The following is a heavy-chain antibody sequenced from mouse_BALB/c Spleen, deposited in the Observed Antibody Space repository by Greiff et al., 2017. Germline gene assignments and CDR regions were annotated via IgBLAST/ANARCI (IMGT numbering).Heavy chain of an antibody. CDR2: INPGSGGT. CDR1: GYAFTNYL. CDR3: ARNPYGNYAMDY. D-gene: IGHD2-1*01. V-gene: IGHV1-54*01. Sequence: VQRVESGAELVRPGTSVKVSCKASGYAFTNYLIEWVKQRPGQGLEWIGVINPGSGGTNYNEKFKGKATLTADKSSSTAYMQLSSLTSDDSAVYFCARNPYGNYAMDYWGQGTSVTVSS. J-gene: IGHJ4*01.